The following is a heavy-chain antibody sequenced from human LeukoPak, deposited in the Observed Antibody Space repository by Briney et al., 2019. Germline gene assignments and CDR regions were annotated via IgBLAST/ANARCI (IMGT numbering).Heavy chain of an antibody. CDR2: ISGSGGST. CDR1: GFTFSSYA. CDR3: AKLSYGPIRYFDWLLPPNAFDI. D-gene: IGHD3-9*01. Sequence: PGGSLRLSYAASGFTFSSYAMSWVRQAPGKGLEWVSAISGSGGSTYYADSVKGRFTISRDNSKNTLYLQMNSLRAEDTAVYYCAKLSYGPIRYFDWLLPPNAFDIWGQGTMVTVSS. J-gene: IGHJ3*02. V-gene: IGHV3-23*01.